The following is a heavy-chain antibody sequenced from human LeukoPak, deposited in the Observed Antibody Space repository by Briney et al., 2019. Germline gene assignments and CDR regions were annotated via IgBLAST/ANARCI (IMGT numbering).Heavy chain of an antibody. V-gene: IGHV3-21*01. CDR3: AREPGHYYDSSVYSYYFDY. J-gene: IGHJ4*02. CDR2: ISSSSTYI. Sequence: GGSLRLSCAASGFTFSSYSVNWVRQAPGKGLEWVSSISSSSTYIYYADSVKGRFTISRDNAKNSLYLQMNSLRAEDTAVYYCAREPGHYYDSSVYSYYFDYWGQGTLVTVSS. CDR1: GFTFSSYS. D-gene: IGHD3-22*01.